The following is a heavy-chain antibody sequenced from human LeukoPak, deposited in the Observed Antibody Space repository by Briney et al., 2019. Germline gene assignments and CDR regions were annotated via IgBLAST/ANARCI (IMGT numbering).Heavy chain of an antibody. J-gene: IGHJ4*02. CDR1: GFTFSSYS. CDR3: ARSGISGSYYAY. Sequence: GGSLRLSCAASGFTFSSYSMNWVRQAPGKGLEWVSSISSSSSYIYYADSVKGRFTITRDNAKKSLYLQMNSLRAEDTAVYYCARSGISGSYYAYWGQGTLVTVSS. V-gene: IGHV3-21*01. D-gene: IGHD1-26*01. CDR2: ISSSSSYI.